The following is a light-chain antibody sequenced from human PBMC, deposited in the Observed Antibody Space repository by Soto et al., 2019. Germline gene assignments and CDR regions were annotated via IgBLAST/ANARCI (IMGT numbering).Light chain of an antibody. CDR2: EVN. Sequence: QSVLTQPASVSGSPGQSITISCTGTSSDVGAYDYVSWHQQSPGKAPKVMIYEVNNRPSGVSDRFSGSKSGNTASLTISGLQAEDEADYHCTSYTTSSTYVFGTGTKVTVL. J-gene: IGLJ1*01. V-gene: IGLV2-14*01. CDR3: TSYTTSSTYV. CDR1: SSDVGAYDY.